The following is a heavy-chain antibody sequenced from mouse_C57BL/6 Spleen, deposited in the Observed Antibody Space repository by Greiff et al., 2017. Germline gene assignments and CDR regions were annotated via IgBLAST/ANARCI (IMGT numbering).Heavy chain of an antibody. CDR1: GYSITSGYY. CDR2: ISYDGSN. CDR3: ARYLRYFDV. V-gene: IGHV3-6*01. J-gene: IGHJ1*03. Sequence: EVKLMESGPGLVKPSQSLSLTCSVTGYSITSGYYWNWIRQFPGNKLEWMGYISYDGSNNYNPSLKNRISITRDTSTNQFFLKLNSVTTEDTATYYCARYLRYFDVWGTGTTVTVSS.